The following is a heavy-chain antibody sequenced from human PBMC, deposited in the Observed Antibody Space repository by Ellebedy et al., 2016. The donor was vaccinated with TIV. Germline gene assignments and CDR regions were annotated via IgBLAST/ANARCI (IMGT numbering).Heavy chain of an antibody. CDR3: ARRRSAGTDY. CDR2: ISSGATFI. CDR1: GFTFSDYY. J-gene: IGHJ4*02. Sequence: PGGSLRLSCAASGFTFSDYYMTWIRQAPGKGLEWVSYISSGATFIDYADSVKGRFTISRDNAKNSLYLQMNSLRAEDSAVYYCARRRSAGTDYWGQGTLVTVSS. D-gene: IGHD6-13*01. V-gene: IGHV3-11*01.